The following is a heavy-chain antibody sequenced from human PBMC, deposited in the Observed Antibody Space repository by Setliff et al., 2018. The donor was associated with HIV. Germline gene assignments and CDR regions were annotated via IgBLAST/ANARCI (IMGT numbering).Heavy chain of an antibody. V-gene: IGHV1-69*10. J-gene: IGHJ6*02. Sequence: SVKVSCKASGGTFSSYTISWVRQAPGQGLEWMGGIIPPLGIENYAQKFQGRVTITADKSTSTAYMELSSLRSEDTAVYYCARGVGSGLPYYGLDVWGQGTTVTAP. CDR3: ARGVGSGLPYYGLDV. CDR1: GGTFSSYT. CDR2: IIPPLGIE. D-gene: IGHD6-19*01.